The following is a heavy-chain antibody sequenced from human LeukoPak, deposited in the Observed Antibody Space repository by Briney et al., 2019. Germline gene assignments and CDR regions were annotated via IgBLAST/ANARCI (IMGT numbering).Heavy chain of an antibody. Sequence: AGGSLRLSCAASGFTFSSYSMNWARQALGKGLEWVSSISSSSSYIYYADSVKGRFTISRDNAKNSLYLQMDSLRAEDTAVYYCARVRSGFTIAGFDYWGQGTLVTVSS. V-gene: IGHV3-21*01. CDR2: ISSSSSYI. D-gene: IGHD5-12*01. J-gene: IGHJ4*02. CDR1: GFTFSSYS. CDR3: ARVRSGFTIAGFDY.